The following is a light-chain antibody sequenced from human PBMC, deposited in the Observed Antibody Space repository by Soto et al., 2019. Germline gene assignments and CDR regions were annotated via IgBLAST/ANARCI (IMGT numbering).Light chain of an antibody. Sequence: QSALTQPASVSGSPGQSITISCTGTSSDVGGYKYVSWYQHHPGKAPKLMISEVTNRPSGVSSRFSGSKSGNTASLTISGLQAEDEADYYCSSYTVSVAPYVFGTGTKLTVL. CDR2: EVT. CDR3: SSYTVSVAPYV. J-gene: IGLJ1*01. V-gene: IGLV2-14*01. CDR1: SSDVGGYKY.